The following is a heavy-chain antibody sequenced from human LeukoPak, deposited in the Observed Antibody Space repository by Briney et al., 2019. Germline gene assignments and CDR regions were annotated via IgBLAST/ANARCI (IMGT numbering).Heavy chain of an antibody. V-gene: IGHV1-18*01. J-gene: IGHJ4*02. CDR3: ARDCPINYDFWSGKTHTRLDY. D-gene: IGHD3-3*01. CDR1: GYTFTNYG. CDR2: ISGYNGNT. Sequence: ASVRVSCTASGYTFTNYGISWVRQAPGHGLEWMGWISGYNGNTNYAQTLQGRVTMTTDTSTSTAYMELRSLRSDDTAVYYCARDCPINYDFWSGKTHTRLDYWGQGTLVTDSS.